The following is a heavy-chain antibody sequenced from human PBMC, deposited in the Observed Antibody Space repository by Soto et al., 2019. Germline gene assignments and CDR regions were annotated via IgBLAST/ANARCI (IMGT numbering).Heavy chain of an antibody. Sequence: PGGFLRLSCAASGFTFSDYYMSWIRQAPGKGLEWVSYISSSGSTIYYADSVKGRFTISRDNAKNSLYLQMNSLRAEDTAVYYCARDGTPSLDYYYGMDVWGQGTTVTVSS. J-gene: IGHJ6*02. CDR2: ISSSGSTI. V-gene: IGHV3-11*01. D-gene: IGHD1-26*01. CDR1: GFTFSDYY. CDR3: ARDGTPSLDYYYGMDV.